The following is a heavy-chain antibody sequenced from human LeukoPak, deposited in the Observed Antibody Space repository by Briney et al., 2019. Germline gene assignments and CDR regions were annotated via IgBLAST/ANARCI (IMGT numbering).Heavy chain of an antibody. CDR2: ISWNSGSI. J-gene: IGHJ4*02. D-gene: IGHD6-6*01. CDR3: AKAGLYSSSPIDY. Sequence: GGSLRLSCAASGFTFDDYAMHWVRQAPGKGLEWVSGISWNSGSIGYADSVKGRFTISRDSAKNSLYLQMNSLRAEDTALYYCAKAGLYSSSPIDYWGQGTLVTVSS. CDR1: GFTFDDYA. V-gene: IGHV3-9*01.